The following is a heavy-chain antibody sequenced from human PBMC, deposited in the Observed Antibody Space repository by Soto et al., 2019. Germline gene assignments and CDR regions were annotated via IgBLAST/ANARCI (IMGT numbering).Heavy chain of an antibody. D-gene: IGHD2-21*02. J-gene: IGHJ4*03. CDR3: ARKNTAAVFDY. CDR1: GGSFSGYY. CDR2: INHSGST. Sequence: PSETLSLTCAVYGGSFSGYYWPWIRQPPGTGLEWIGEINHSGSTNYNPSLKSRVTISVDTSKNQFSLKLTSVTAADTAVYYCARKNTAAVFDYGAKGSWVTVSS. V-gene: IGHV4-34*01.